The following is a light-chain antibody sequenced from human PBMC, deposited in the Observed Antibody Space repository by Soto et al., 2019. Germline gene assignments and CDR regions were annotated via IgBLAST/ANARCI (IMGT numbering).Light chain of an antibody. Sequence: QSALTQPASVSGSTGQSITVSCPGTTSDVGGYNYVSWYQQHPGKAPKLLFYDVSNGPSGVSTRFSGSKSGNTASLTISGLQAEDEADYACISYTPSSTLFGTGTKLTVL. CDR1: TSDVGGYNY. V-gene: IGLV2-14*01. CDR3: ISYTPSSTL. CDR2: DVS. J-gene: IGLJ1*01.